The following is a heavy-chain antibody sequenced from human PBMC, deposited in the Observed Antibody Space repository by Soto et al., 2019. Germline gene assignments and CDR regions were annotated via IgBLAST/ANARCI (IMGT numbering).Heavy chain of an antibody. CDR2: ISGSGRST. CDR3: AKEEGYSSAWTEIDY. CDR1: GFTFSSYA. V-gene: IGHV3-23*01. J-gene: IGHJ4*02. Sequence: EVQLLESGGGLVQPGGSLRLSCAASGFTFSSYAMSWVRQAPGKGLGWVSGISGSGRSTYYADSVKGRFTISRDNSKNTLYLQMNSLRAEDTAVYYCAKEEGYSSAWTEIDYWGQGTLVTVSS. D-gene: IGHD6-19*01.